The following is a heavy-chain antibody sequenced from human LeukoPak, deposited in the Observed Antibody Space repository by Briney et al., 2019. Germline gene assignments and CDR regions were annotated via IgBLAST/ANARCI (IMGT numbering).Heavy chain of an antibody. CDR2: ISSSSSYI. V-gene: IGHV3-21*01. J-gene: IGHJ4*02. Sequence: GGSLRLSCAASGFTFSSYSMNWVRQAPGKGLEWVSSISSSSSYIYYADSVKGRFTISRDNAKNSLYLQMNSLRAEDTAVYYCARGILEMATVDYWGQGTLVTVSS. D-gene: IGHD5-24*01. CDR3: ARGILEMATVDY. CDR1: GFTFSSYS.